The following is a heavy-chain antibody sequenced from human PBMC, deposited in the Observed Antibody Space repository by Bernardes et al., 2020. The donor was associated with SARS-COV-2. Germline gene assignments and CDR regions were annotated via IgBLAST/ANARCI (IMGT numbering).Heavy chain of an antibody. Sequence: ASVKVSCKASGYTFTDYYIHWVRQAPGQGLEWMGWINPNSGGTNYAQKFQGWVTMTRDTSISTAYMELNRLRSDDTAVYYCARDRSGSGSHLAWFDPWGQGTLVTVSS. J-gene: IGHJ5*02. V-gene: IGHV1-2*04. CDR2: INPNSGGT. CDR1: GYTFTDYY. CDR3: ARDRSGSGSHLAWFDP. D-gene: IGHD3-10*01.